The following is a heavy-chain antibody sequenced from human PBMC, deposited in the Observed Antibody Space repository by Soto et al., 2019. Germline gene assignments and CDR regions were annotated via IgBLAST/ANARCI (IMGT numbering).Heavy chain of an antibody. CDR1: GYTFTSYA. CDR3: ARGRSNRTSSRYFDWLI. D-gene: IGHD3-9*01. V-gene: IGHV1-3*01. CDR2: INAGNGNT. Sequence: QVQLVQSGAEVKKPGASVKVSCKASGYTFTSYAMHWVRQAPGQRLEWMGWINAGNGNTKYSQKFQGRVTITRDTAASTAYMELSSLRSEDTAVYYCARGRSNRTSSRYFDWLIWGQGTLVTVSS. J-gene: IGHJ4*02.